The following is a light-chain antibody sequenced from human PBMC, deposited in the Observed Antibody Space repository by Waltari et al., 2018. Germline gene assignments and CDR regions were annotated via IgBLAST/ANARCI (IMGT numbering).Light chain of an antibody. V-gene: IGLV2-11*01. J-gene: IGLJ1*01. CDR3: CSYADNNTYL. CDR2: DVS. CDR1: SSDVGSYLY. Sequence: QSALTQPRSVSGSPGQSVTISCTGTSSDVGSYLYVSWYQQRPGKAPKLLIYDVSYRPSGVPDRFSGSKSDNTASLSISGLQAEDEAEYYCCSYADNNTYLFGTGTQVTV.